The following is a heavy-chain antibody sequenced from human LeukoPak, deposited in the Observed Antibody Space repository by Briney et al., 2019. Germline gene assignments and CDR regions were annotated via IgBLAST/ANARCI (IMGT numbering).Heavy chain of an antibody. D-gene: IGHD3-9*01. J-gene: IGHJ4*02. CDR1: GYIFATYS. Sequence: GASVKVSCKASGYIFATYSISWVRQAPGQGLEWMGGIIPIFGTANYTQKFQGRVTITADESTSTAYMELSSLRSEDTAVYYCARVVDILTGYSSYYFDYWGQGTLVTVSS. CDR2: IIPIFGTA. V-gene: IGHV1-69*13. CDR3: ARVVDILTGYSSYYFDY.